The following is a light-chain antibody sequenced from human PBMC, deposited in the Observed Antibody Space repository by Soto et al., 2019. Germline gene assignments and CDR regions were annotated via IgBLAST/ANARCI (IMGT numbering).Light chain of an antibody. J-gene: IGKJ2*01. CDR2: GAF. CDR1: QNVSSNY. Sequence: EIVLTQSPGTLSLSPGEIATLSCRASQNVSSNYLAWYQQRPGQAPRLLMYGAFIRATGIPDRISGSGSGTDFTVTISRLEPEDFAVYYCQYYGGYYGSSPRYTFGQGTKLDIK. V-gene: IGKV3-20*01. CDR3: QYYGGYYGSSPRYT.